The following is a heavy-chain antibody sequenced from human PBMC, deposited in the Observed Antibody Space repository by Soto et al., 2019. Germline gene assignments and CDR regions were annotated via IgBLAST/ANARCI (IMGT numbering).Heavy chain of an antibody. CDR2: ISAYNGNT. Sequence: GASVKVSCKASGYTFTGYGISWVRQAPGQGLEWMGWISAYNGNTNYAQKLQGRVTMTTDTSTSTAYMELRSLRSDDTAVYYCARDWADYYDSSGYSGLFDYWGQGTLVTVSS. CDR3: ARDWADYYDSSGYSGLFDY. CDR1: GYTFTGYG. D-gene: IGHD3-22*01. J-gene: IGHJ4*02. V-gene: IGHV1-18*04.